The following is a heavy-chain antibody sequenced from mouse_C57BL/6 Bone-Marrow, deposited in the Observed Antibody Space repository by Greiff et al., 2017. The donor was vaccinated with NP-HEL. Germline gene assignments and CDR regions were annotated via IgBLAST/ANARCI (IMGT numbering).Heavy chain of an antibody. V-gene: IGHV3-8*01. CDR3: ARDRYYYGSSYWYFDV. CDR1: GYSITSDY. CDR2: ISYSGST. D-gene: IGHD1-1*01. J-gene: IGHJ1*03. Sequence: EVQLMESGPGLAKPSQTLSLTCSVTGYSITSDYWNWIRKFPGNKLEYMGYISYSGSTYYNPSLKSRISITRDTSKNQYYLQLNSVTTEDTATYYCARDRYYYGSSYWYFDVWGTGTTVTVSS.